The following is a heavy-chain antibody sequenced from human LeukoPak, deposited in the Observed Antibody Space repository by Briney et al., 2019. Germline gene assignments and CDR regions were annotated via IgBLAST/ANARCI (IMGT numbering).Heavy chain of an antibody. V-gene: IGHV1-69*04. D-gene: IGHD4-17*01. CDR3: ARASGSGDYSAFDM. CDR2: IIPILGIA. Sequence: ASVKVSCKASGGTFSSYAISWVRQAPGQGLEWMGRIIPILGIANYAQKFQGRVTITADKSTSTAYMELSSLRSEDTAVYFCARASGSGDYSAFDMWGQGSMVTVSS. J-gene: IGHJ3*02. CDR1: GGTFSSYA.